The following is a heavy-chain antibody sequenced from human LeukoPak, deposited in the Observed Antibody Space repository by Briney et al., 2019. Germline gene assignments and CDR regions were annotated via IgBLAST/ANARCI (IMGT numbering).Heavy chain of an antibody. CDR3: ARAYVPLTFVTDY. D-gene: IGHD2/OR15-2a*01. Sequence: ASVKVSCKASGYTFTSYDINWVRQATGQGLEWMGIINPSGGSTSYAQKFQGRVTMTRDTSTSTVYMELSSLRSEDTAVYYCARAYVPLTFVTDYWGQGTLVTVSS. CDR2: INPSGGST. V-gene: IGHV1-46*01. CDR1: GYTFTSYD. J-gene: IGHJ4*02.